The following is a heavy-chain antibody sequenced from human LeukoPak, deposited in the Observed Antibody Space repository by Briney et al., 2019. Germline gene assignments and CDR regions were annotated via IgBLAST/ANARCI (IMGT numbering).Heavy chain of an antibody. CDR2: INHRGST. Sequence: GSLRLSCVVYGGSFSDYYWSWIRQPPGKGLEWIGEINHRGSTNYNPSLTSRVTISVDTSKKQFSLRLTSVTAADTAVYYCSGSTYIGLDFWGQGNLVTVSS. J-gene: IGHJ4*02. V-gene: IGHV4-34*01. CDR3: SGSTYIGLDF. CDR1: GGSFSDYY. D-gene: IGHD2-15*01.